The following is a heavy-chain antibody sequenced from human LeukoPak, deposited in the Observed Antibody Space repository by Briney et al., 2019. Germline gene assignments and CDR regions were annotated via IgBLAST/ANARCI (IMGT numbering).Heavy chain of an antibody. Sequence: SETLSLTCTVSGGSISSSSYYWGWIRQPPGKGLEWIGSIYYSGSTYYNPSLKSRVTISVDTSKNQFSLKLSSVTAADTAVYYCARDDYNWNYDYWGQGTLVTVSS. V-gene: IGHV4-39*02. CDR3: ARDDYNWNYDY. D-gene: IGHD1-1*01. CDR1: GGSISSSSYY. J-gene: IGHJ4*02. CDR2: IYYSGST.